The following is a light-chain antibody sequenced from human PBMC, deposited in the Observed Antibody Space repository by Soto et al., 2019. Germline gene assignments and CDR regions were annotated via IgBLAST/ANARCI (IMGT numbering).Light chain of an antibody. CDR3: QRCYRSII. J-gene: IGKJ5*01. CDR2: AAT. V-gene: IGKV1-39*01. Sequence: DIQMTQSPSSLFASVGDRVTITCRASQSISAYLNWYQQRPGKAPSLLIYAATRLHSGVPSRFSGSGSGTDFTLTLSCLQPEDFATYYCQRCYRSIIFGQGTRLEMK. CDR1: QSISAY.